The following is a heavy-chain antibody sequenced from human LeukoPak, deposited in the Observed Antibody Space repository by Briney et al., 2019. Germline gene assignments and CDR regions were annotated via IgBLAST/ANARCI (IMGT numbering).Heavy chain of an antibody. CDR2: ISGSGGST. CDR1: GFTFSSYA. CDR3: AKPRDVDTAMVPFDP. J-gene: IGHJ5*02. D-gene: IGHD5-18*01. V-gene: IGHV3-23*01. Sequence: GGSLRLSCAASGFTFSSYAMSWVRQAPGQGLEWVSAISGSGGSTYYADSVKGRFTISRDNSKNTLYLQMNSLRAEDTAVYYCAKPRDVDTAMVPFDPWGQGTLVTVSS.